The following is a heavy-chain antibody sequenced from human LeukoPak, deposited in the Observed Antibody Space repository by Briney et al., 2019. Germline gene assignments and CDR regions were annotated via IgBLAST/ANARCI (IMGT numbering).Heavy chain of an antibody. CDR1: GYSFTSYW. CDR2: IDPSDSYT. D-gene: IGHD3-22*01. V-gene: IGHV5-10-1*01. J-gene: IGHJ3*02. CDR3: ARHIAETDSSASSDAFDI. Sequence: GESLKISCKGSGYSFTSYWISWVRQMPGKGLEWMGRIDPSDSYTNYSPSFQGHVTISADKSISTAYLQWSSLKVSDTAMYYCARHIAETDSSASSDAFDIWGQGTMVTVSS.